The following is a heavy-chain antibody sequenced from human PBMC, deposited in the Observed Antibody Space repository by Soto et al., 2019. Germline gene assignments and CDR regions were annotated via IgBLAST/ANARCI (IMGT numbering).Heavy chain of an antibody. J-gene: IGHJ4*02. Sequence: GESLKISYKGSGYSFTSYWIGWVRQMPGKGLEWMGIIYPGDSDTRYSPSFQGQVTISADKSISTAYLQWSSLKASDTAMYYCARLAYCGGDCKAPVDYWGQGTLVTVSS. D-gene: IGHD2-21*01. V-gene: IGHV5-51*01. CDR1: GYSFTSYW. CDR2: IYPGDSDT. CDR3: ARLAYCGGDCKAPVDY.